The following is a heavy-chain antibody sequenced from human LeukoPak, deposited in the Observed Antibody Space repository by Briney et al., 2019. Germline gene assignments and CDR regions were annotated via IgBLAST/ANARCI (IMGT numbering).Heavy chain of an antibody. V-gene: IGHV4-34*01. Sequence: SETLSLTCVVYGGSFSGYYWSWIRQPPGKGLEWIGEINHSGSTNYNPSLKSRVTISVDTSKNQFSLKLSSVTAADTAAYYCARRQRYYDFWSGPHPGYYMDVWGKGTTVTVSS. CDR3: ARRQRYYDFWSGPHPGYYMDV. J-gene: IGHJ6*03. CDR2: INHSGST. CDR1: GGSFSGYY. D-gene: IGHD3-3*01.